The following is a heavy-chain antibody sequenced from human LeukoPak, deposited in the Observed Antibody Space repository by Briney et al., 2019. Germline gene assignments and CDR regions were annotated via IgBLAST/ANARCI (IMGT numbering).Heavy chain of an antibody. D-gene: IGHD3-10*01. CDR1: GGSFSGYY. Sequence: SETLSLTCAVYGGSFSGYYWSWIRQPPGKGLERIGEINHSGSTNYNPSLKSRVTISVDTSKNQFSLKLSSVTAADTAVYYCARTQLWFGELYFDYWGQGTLVTVSS. J-gene: IGHJ4*02. V-gene: IGHV4-34*01. CDR3: ARTQLWFGELYFDY. CDR2: INHSGST.